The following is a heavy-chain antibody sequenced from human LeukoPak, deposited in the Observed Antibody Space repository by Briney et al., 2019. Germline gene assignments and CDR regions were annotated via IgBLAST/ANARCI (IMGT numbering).Heavy chain of an antibody. CDR3: ARIPYYYDSSGYCL. D-gene: IGHD3-22*01. CDR2: ISSSSSTI. J-gene: IGHJ4*02. Sequence: QPGGSLRLSFAASGFTFSSYSMNWVRQAPGKGLEWVSYISSSSSTIYYADSVKGRFTISRDNAKNSLYLQMNSLRAEDTAVYYCARIPYYYDSSGYCLWGQGTLVTVSS. V-gene: IGHV3-48*04. CDR1: GFTFSSYS.